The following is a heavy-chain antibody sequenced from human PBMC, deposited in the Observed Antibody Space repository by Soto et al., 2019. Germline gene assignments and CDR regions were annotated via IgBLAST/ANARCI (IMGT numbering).Heavy chain of an antibody. J-gene: IGHJ4*02. CDR1: GFTFSRYW. D-gene: IGHD3-16*02. V-gene: IGHV3-7*01. Sequence: EVHLVESGGGLVQPGGSLRLSCAASGFTFSRYWMSWVRQAPGKGLEWVANIKEDGSEKKNVDSVKGRFTISRDSAKNSLYLQMNSLRAEHTAVYYCARAYYDFLWGSYRFDYWGQGALVTVSS. CDR3: ARAYYDFLWGSYRFDY. CDR2: IKEDGSEK.